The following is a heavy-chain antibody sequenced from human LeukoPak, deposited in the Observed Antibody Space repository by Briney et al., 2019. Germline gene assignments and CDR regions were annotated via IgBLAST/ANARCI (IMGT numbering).Heavy chain of an antibody. V-gene: IGHV4-61*01. CDR2: FYYSGST. J-gene: IGHJ4*02. Sequence: ASETLSLTCTVSGGSFSSGSYYWNWIRQPPGKGPEWIGYFYYSGSTNYNPSLKSRVTISLDTSKNQFSLKLSSVTAADTAVYYCARSPNSSGWYTYWGQGTLVTVSS. CDR3: ARSPNSSGWYTY. CDR1: GGSFSSGSYY. D-gene: IGHD6-19*01.